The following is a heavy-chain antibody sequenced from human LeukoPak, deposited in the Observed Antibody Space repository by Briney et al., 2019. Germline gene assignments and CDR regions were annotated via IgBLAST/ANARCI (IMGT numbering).Heavy chain of an antibody. CDR3: ARADYYYDSSSTGAFDI. D-gene: IGHD3-22*01. CDR1: GGTFSSYA. CDR2: IIPIFGTA. V-gene: IGHV1-69*13. J-gene: IGHJ3*02. Sequence: EASVEVSCKASGGTFSSYAISWVRQAPGQGLEWMGGIIPIFGTANYAQRFQGRVTITADESTSTAYMELSSLRSEDTAVYYCARADYYYDSSSTGAFDIWGQGTMVTVSS.